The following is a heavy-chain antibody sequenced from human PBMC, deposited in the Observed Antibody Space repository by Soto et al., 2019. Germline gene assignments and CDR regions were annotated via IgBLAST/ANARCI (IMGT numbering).Heavy chain of an antibody. V-gene: IGHV3-7*03. CDR1: GFTFGKYW. J-gene: IGHJ5*02. CDR3: AREEESVGSPPSGFHP. CDR2: IKQDGSEK. Sequence: EVQLVESGGGLVQPGGSLRLSCVGSGFTFGKYWMDWLRQTPGKGLEWVANIKQDGSEKFYVDSVRGRFTISRDNAKNSVYLEMNRLRDEDMGVYYCAREEESVGSPPSGFHPWGQGVQVTVSS. D-gene: IGHD3-10*01.